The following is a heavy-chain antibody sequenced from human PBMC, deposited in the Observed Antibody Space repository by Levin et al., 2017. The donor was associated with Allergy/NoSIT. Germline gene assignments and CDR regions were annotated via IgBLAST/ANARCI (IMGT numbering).Heavy chain of an antibody. J-gene: IGHJ6*02. CDR3: ASIPKIVVVPAADSGMDV. CDR2: ISGSGGST. Sequence: GGSLRLSCAASGFTFSSYAMSWVRQAPGKGLGWVSAISGSGGSTYYADSVKGRFTISRDNSKNTLYLQMNSLRAEDTAVYYCASIPKIVVVPAADSGMDVWGQGTTVTVSS. V-gene: IGHV3-23*01. D-gene: IGHD2-2*01. CDR1: GFTFSSYA.